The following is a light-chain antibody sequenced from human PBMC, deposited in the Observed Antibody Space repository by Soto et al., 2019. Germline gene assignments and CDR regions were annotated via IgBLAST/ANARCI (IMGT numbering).Light chain of an antibody. CDR3: QQSYRTPFT. Sequence: DIQMTQSPSSLSASVGDRVTITCRASQSTSSYLNWYQQKPGKAPKLLIYSASSLQTGVPSRFSGSGSGTDFTLTISSLQPEDFATYYCQQSYRTPFTFGPGTKVDLK. CDR1: QSTSSY. J-gene: IGKJ3*01. V-gene: IGKV1-39*01. CDR2: SAS.